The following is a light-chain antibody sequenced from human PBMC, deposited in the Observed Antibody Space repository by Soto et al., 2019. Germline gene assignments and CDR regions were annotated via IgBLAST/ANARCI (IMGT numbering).Light chain of an antibody. V-gene: IGKV3-20*01. Sequence: EIVLTQSPGTLSLSPGETATLSCRASQTVNSDYVAWFQQRPGQAPRLLIFATSRGATVIPSMFSGSASGTDFTLAIRILDPEDAAVYCCHRCGYSPRTFGQGTKVDIK. CDR1: QTVNSDY. CDR2: ATS. CDR3: HRCGYSPRT. J-gene: IGKJ1*01.